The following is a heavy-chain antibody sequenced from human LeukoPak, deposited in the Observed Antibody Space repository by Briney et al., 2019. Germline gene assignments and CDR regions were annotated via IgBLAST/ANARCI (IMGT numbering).Heavy chain of an antibody. CDR2: INPNSGGT. J-gene: IGHJ5*02. CDR1: GYTFTGYY. Sequence: ASVKVSCKASGYTFTGYYMHWVRQAPGQGLEWMGWINPNSGGTNYAQKFQGRVTMTRDTSISTAYMELSRLRSDDTAVYYCASDRVFRFLEWLPHNWFDPWGQGTLVTVSS. D-gene: IGHD3-3*01. V-gene: IGHV1-2*02. CDR3: ASDRVFRFLEWLPHNWFDP.